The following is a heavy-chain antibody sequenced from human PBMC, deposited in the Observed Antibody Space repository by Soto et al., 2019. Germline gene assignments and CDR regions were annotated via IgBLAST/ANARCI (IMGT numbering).Heavy chain of an antibody. Sequence: VGSLRLSCAASGFTFSSYGMHWVRQAPGKGLEWVAVISYDGSNKYYADSVNGRFTISRDNSKNTLYLQMNSLRAEDTAVYYCAKTAPPCSSTSCPRYYYYGMDVWGQGTTVTVSS. CDR2: ISYDGSNK. D-gene: IGHD2-2*01. CDR1: GFTFSSYG. V-gene: IGHV3-30*18. CDR3: AKTAPPCSSTSCPRYYYYGMDV. J-gene: IGHJ6*02.